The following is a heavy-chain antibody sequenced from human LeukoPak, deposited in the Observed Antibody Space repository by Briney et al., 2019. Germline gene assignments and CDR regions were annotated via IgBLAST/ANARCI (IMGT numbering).Heavy chain of an antibody. CDR3: ARGWGYFDS. V-gene: IGHV4-59*08. D-gene: IGHD7-27*01. Sequence: PSETLSLTCTVSGGSVSSYYLSWIRQPPGKGLEWIGYIYYSGSTNYSPSLKSRVTISVDTSKNQFSLKLSSVTAADTAVYYCARGWGYFDSWGQGNLVTVSS. CDR2: IYYSGST. J-gene: IGHJ4*02. CDR1: GGSVSSYY.